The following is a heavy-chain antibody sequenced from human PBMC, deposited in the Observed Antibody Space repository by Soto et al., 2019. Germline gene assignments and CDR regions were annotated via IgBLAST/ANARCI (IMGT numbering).Heavy chain of an antibody. Sequence: GASVKVSCKASGYTFPPYYIHWVRQAPGQGLEWMGVINPSGGGVHYARKFQGRVTMTRDTSTGAVYMELSSLRSDDTAVYYCARGPVVVVGATPNNFDYWGQGTLVTVSS. CDR1: GYTFPPYY. D-gene: IGHD2-15*01. J-gene: IGHJ4*02. V-gene: IGHV1-46*01. CDR2: INPSGGGV. CDR3: ARGPVVVVGATPNNFDY.